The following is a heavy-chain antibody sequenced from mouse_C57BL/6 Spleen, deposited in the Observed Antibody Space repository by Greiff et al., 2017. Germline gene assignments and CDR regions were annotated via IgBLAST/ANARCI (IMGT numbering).Heavy chain of an antibody. Sequence: VQLKESGPELVKPGASVKMSCKASGYTFTDYNMHWVKQSHGKSLEWIGYINPNNGGTSYNQKFKGKATLTVNKSSSTAYMELRSLTSEDSAVYYCARYYYGSFPYYAMDYWGQGTSVTVSS. V-gene: IGHV1-22*01. CDR2: INPNNGGT. D-gene: IGHD1-1*01. CDR1: GYTFTDYN. J-gene: IGHJ4*01. CDR3: ARYYYGSFPYYAMDY.